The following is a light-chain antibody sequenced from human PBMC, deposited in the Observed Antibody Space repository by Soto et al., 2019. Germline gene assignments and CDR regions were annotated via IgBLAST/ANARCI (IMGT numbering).Light chain of an antibody. CDR1: SSDVAIYDY. CDR2: EVS. Sequence: QSALTQPASVSGSPGQSITISCTGTSSDVAIYDYVSWYQQHPGKAPKLVIYEVSNRPSGVSNRFSGSKSGNTASLTISGLQAEDEADYYCSSYSSRSTVVFGGGTKVTVL. J-gene: IGLJ2*01. CDR3: SSYSSRSTVV. V-gene: IGLV2-14*01.